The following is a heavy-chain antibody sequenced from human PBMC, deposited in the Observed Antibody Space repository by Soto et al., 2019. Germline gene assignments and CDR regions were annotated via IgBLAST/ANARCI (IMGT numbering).Heavy chain of an antibody. J-gene: IGHJ4*02. CDR1: NGSFSGYS. CDR3: ARGYRGGYKTCDY. D-gene: IGHD5-12*01. V-gene: IGHV4-34*01. Sequence: TLSLTCAVHNGSFSGYSWTWIRQPPGKGLEWIGEINHSGTTYYNPSLKSRVTISVDTSKNQFSLRLNSMTAADTAVYFCARGYRGGYKTCDYWGPGTLVTVSS. CDR2: INHSGTT.